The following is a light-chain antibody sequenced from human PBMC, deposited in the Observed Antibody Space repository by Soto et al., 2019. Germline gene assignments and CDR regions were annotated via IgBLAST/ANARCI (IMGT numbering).Light chain of an antibody. CDR1: SSNIGKNT. CDR3: ATWDDSLSIPV. Sequence: QSVLTQPPSASGAPGQTVPISCSGSSSNIGKNTVNWYQQLPGAAPRLLIYSTNQRPSGVPDRFSGSKSGTSASLAISGLQSDDEADYYCATWDDSLSIPVFGGGTQLTVL. J-gene: IGLJ2*01. V-gene: IGLV1-44*01. CDR2: STN.